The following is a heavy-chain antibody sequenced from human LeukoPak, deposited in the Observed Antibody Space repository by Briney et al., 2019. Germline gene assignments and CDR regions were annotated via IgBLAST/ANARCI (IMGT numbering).Heavy chain of an antibody. V-gene: IGHV1-69*13. CDR3: AAGGAYEFGDDY. CDR1: GGSFTSYG. D-gene: IGHD3-16*01. J-gene: IGHJ4*02. Sequence: GASVKVSCKASGGSFTSYGISWVRQAPGQGLEWMGKIIPIYGRANYGQKFQGRVTITADELTTTSYMELSSLTAEDMAVYYCAAGGAYEFGDDYWGQGPLVTVSS. CDR2: IIPIYGRA.